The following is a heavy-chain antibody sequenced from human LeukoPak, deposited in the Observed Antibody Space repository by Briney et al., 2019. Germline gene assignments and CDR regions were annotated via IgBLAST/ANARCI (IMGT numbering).Heavy chain of an antibody. J-gene: IGHJ4*02. V-gene: IGHV1-69*04. CDR2: TIPILGIT. D-gene: IGHD6-6*01. Sequence: ASVKVSCKASGGTFSSYAVSWVRQAPGQGLEWMGRTIPILGITNYAQKFQDRVTITADKDTSTAYMELSSLRSEDTAVYYCARGGEPQTLIAALDYWGQGTLVTVSS. CDR3: ARGGEPQTLIAALDY. CDR1: GGTFSSYA.